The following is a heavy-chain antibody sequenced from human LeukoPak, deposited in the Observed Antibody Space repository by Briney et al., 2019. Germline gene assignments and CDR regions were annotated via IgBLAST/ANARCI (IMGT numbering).Heavy chain of an antibody. V-gene: IGHV3-66*01. D-gene: IGHD2-21*02. CDR3: ASYVRGDAYYFGY. Sequence: GGSLRLSCAASGFTFSSYAMSWVRQAPGKGLEWVSVIYSDGSTYYADSVKGRFTISRDNSKNTLYLQMNSLRAEDTAVYYCASYVRGDAYYFGYWGQGTLVTVSS. J-gene: IGHJ4*02. CDR1: GFTFSSYA. CDR2: IYSDGST.